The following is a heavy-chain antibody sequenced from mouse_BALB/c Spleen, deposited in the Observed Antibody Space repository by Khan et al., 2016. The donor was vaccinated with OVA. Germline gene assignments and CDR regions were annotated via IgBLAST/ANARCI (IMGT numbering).Heavy chain of an antibody. CDR2: IYPGSGSS. CDR3: TKTAGAYYGPYYAMDY. V-gene: IGHV1S22*01. D-gene: IGHD2-10*01. CDR1: GYTFTSYW. J-gene: IGHJ4*01. Sequence: LQQSGSELVRPGASVKLSCKASGYTFTSYWMHWVKQRPGQGLEWIGNIYPGSGSSNYDEKFNSKATLTVDTSSSTAYMQLSSLTSEDSAVDYCTKTAGAYYGPYYAMDYWGQGTSVTVSS.